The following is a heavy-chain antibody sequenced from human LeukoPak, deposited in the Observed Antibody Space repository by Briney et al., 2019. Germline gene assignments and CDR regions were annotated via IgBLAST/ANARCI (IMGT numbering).Heavy chain of an antibody. Sequence: GRSLRLSCAASGFTFSSYGMHWVRQAPGKGLEWVAFIRYDGSNKYYADSVKGRFTISRDNSKNTLYLQMNSLRAEDTAVYYCAKAPQSPPGRYFDWLLSDYWGQGTLVTVSS. J-gene: IGHJ4*02. CDR3: AKAPQSPPGRYFDWLLSDY. CDR1: GFTFSSYG. V-gene: IGHV3-30*02. CDR2: IRYDGSNK. D-gene: IGHD3-9*01.